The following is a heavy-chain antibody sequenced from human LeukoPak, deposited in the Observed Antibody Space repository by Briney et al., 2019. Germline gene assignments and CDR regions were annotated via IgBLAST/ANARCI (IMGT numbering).Heavy chain of an antibody. CDR2: ISDIGSI. CDR3: AGHHPRNTVDF. V-gene: IGHV4-59*08. Sequence: SETLSLTCTVSGGSISSYYWSWIRQPPGKGLEWIAYISDIGSINYSPSLKSRVTVSLDTSKNQFSLKLSSVTAADTAVYYCAGHHPRNTVDFWGQGTLVTVSS. CDR1: GGSISSYY. D-gene: IGHD2-8*02. J-gene: IGHJ4*02.